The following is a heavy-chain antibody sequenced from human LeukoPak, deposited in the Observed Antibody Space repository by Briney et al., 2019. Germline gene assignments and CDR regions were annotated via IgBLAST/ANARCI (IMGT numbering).Heavy chain of an antibody. CDR2: INHSGST. V-gene: IGHV4-34*01. CDR3: ARAGSYGYDY. J-gene: IGHJ4*02. D-gene: IGHD5-18*01. Sequence: SETLSLTCAVYGGSFSGYYWSWIRQPPGKGLEWIGEINHSGSTNYNPSLKSRVTISVDTSKNQFSLKLSSVTAADTAVYYCARAGSYGYDYWGQRTLVTVSS. CDR1: GGSFSGYY.